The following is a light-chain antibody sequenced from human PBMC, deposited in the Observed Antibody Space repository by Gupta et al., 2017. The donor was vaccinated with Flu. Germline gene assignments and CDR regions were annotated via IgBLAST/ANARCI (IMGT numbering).Light chain of an antibody. CDR3: QQDKSWPLT. J-gene: IGKJ1*01. Sequence: ETMMTHSPATLSVSPGERVTLSCRASQSVGSFLAWYQQKSGQTPRLLIHGASTRATGIAARFSGSGSGTEFSLTISSLQSEDFAVYYCQQDKSWPLTFGQWTKVEV. CDR1: QSVGSF. CDR2: GAS. V-gene: IGKV3-15*01.